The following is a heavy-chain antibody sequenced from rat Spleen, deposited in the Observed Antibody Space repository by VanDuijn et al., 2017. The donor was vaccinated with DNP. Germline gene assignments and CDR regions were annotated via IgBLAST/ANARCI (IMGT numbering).Heavy chain of an antibody. Sequence: QVQLKESGPGLVQPSQTLSLTCTVSGFSLTTFNVIWVRQPTGKGLEWMGIIWTAGSTDYNSALKSRLTISRDTAKSQVLLKMNSLQTEDTAMYSCARFPPGYYSYRDWHLDFWGPGTMVTVSS. CDR3: ARFPPGYYSYRDWHLDF. D-gene: IGHD1-4*01. V-gene: IGHV2-30*01. J-gene: IGHJ1*01. CDR2: IWTAGST. CDR1: GFSLTTFN.